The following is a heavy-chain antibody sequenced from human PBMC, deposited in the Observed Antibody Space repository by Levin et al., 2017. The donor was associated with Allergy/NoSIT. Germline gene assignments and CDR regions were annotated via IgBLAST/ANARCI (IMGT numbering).Heavy chain of an antibody. CDR2: IYYSGST. CDR1: GGSISRADYY. V-gene: IGHV4-30-4*01. CDR3: AREGGVYCSGGSCYPDY. J-gene: IGHJ4*02. Sequence: SETLSLTCTVSGGSISRADYYWSWIRQPPGKGLEWIGYIYYSGSTYYNPSLKSRVTISVDTSKNQFSLKLSSVTAADTAVYYCAREGGVYCSGGSCYPDYWGQGTLVTVSS. D-gene: IGHD2-15*01.